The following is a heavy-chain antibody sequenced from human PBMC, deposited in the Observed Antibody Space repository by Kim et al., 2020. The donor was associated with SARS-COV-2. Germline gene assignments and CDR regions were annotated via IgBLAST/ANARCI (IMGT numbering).Heavy chain of an antibody. CDR2: INPNSGGT. CDR1: GYTFTGYY. J-gene: IGHJ5*02. V-gene: IGHV1-2*06. D-gene: IGHD6-13*01. CDR3: ARTRIAAAANNWFDP. Sequence: ASVKVSCKASGYTFTGYYMHWVRQAPGQGLEWMGRINPNSGGTNYAQKFQGRVTMTRDTSISTAYMQLSRLRSDDTAVYYCARTRIAAAANNWFDPWGQGTLVTVSS.